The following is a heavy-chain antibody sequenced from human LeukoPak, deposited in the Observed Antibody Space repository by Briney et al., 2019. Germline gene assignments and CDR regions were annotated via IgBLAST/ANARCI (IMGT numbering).Heavy chain of an antibody. CDR3: ARDPAYCGGDCYPYPIYFQH. D-gene: IGHD2-21*02. CDR2: IYSGGST. V-gene: IGHV3-53*01. J-gene: IGHJ1*01. CDR1: GFTVSSNY. Sequence: GGSLRLSCAASGFTVSSNYMSWVRQAPGKGLEWVSIIYSGGSTFYADSVKGRFTISRDNSKNTLYLQMNSLRAEDTAVYYCARDPAYCGGDCYPYPIYFQHWGQGTLVTVSS.